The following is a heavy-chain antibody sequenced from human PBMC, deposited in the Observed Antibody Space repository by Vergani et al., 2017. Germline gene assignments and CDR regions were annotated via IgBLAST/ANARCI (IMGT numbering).Heavy chain of an antibody. CDR2: INHSGST. D-gene: IGHD6-6*01. Sequence: QVQLQQWGAGLLKPSEPLSLPCAVYGGSFSGYYLSWIRQPPGTGLELVGEINHSGSTNYNPSLTRRVTISVDTSKNQFSLKLSSVTAADTAVYYCARGRSIAARPRGGYSYGMDVWGQGTLVTVSS. CDR1: GGSFSGYY. J-gene: IGHJ6*02. CDR3: ARGRSIAARPRGGYSYGMDV. V-gene: IGHV4-34*01.